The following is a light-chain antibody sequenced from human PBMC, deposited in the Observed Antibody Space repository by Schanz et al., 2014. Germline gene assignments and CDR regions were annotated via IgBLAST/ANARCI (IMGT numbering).Light chain of an antibody. CDR1: QSVSSSY. CDR2: GAS. V-gene: IGKV3-20*01. Sequence: EIVLTQSPGTLSVSPGERATLSCRASQSVSSSYLAWYQQKPGQAPRLLIYGASSRATGIPDRFSGSGSGTDFTLTISRLEPEDFAVYYCQQYHTSPLTFGQGTKVEIK. J-gene: IGKJ1*01. CDR3: QQYHTSPLT.